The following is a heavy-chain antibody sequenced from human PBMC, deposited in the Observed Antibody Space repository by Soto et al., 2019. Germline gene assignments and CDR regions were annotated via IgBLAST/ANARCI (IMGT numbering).Heavy chain of an antibody. Sequence: GGSLRLSCAASGFTFSSYGMQWVRQAPGKGLVWVSWINSDGSSTSYADSVKGRFTISRDNAKNTLYLQMNSLRAEDTAVYYCASGGSSLNFDSWGQGTLVTVSS. CDR3: ASGGSSLNFDS. CDR1: GFTFSSYG. CDR2: INSDGSST. V-gene: IGHV3-74*01. J-gene: IGHJ4*02. D-gene: IGHD6-6*01.